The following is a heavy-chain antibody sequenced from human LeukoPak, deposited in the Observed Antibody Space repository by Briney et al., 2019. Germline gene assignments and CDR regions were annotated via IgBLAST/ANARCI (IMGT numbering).Heavy chain of an antibody. CDR3: ARAGSSWNWFDP. CDR1: GGSISGYY. Sequence: SETLSLTCTVSGGSISGYYWSWIRQPAGRGLEWIGRIYSSGSTNYNPSLKSRVTMSVDTSKNQLSLKVSSVTAADTAVHYCARAGSSWNWFDPWGQGTLVTVSS. V-gene: IGHV4-4*07. D-gene: IGHD6-13*01. J-gene: IGHJ5*02. CDR2: IYSSGST.